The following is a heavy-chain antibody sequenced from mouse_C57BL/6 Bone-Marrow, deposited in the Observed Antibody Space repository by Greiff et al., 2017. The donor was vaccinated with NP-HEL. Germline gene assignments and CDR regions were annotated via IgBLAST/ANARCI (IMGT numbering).Heavy chain of an antibody. CDR3: TRSPIYYGNYYAMDD. CDR2: IDPETGGT. CDR1: GYTFTDYE. V-gene: IGHV1-15*01. J-gene: IGHJ4*01. Sequence: VQLQQSGAELVRPGASVTLSCKASGYTFTDYEMHWVKQTPVHGLEWIGAIDPETGGTAYNQKFTGKAILTADKSSSTAYMELRSLTSEDSAVYYCTRSPIYYGNYYAMDDWGQGTSVTVSS. D-gene: IGHD2-1*01.